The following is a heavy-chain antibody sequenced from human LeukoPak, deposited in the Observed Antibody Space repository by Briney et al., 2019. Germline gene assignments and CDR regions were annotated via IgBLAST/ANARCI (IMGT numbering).Heavy chain of an antibody. Sequence: SETLSLTCTVSGGSISSSSYYWGWIRQPPGKGLEWIGSIYYSGSTYYNPSLKSRVTISVDTSKNQFSLKLSSVTAADTAVYYCARSPPAILWFGELLNPLGYWGQGTLVTVSS. V-gene: IGHV4-39*07. CDR1: GGSISSSSYY. D-gene: IGHD3-10*01. J-gene: IGHJ4*02. CDR2: IYYSGST. CDR3: ARSPPAILWFGELLNPLGY.